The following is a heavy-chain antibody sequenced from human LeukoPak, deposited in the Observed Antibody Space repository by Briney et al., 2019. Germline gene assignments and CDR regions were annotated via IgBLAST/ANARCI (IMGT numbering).Heavy chain of an antibody. V-gene: IGHV1-2*02. D-gene: IGHD5-12*01. CDR2: INPNSGGT. J-gene: IGHJ4*02. CDR1: GYTFTGYY. Sequence: GASVKVSCKASGYTFTGYYMHWVRQAPGQGLEWMGWINPNSGGTNYAQKFQGRVTMTRDTSISTAYMELSRPRSDDTAVYYCARDLGDIVATTLDYWGQGTLVTVSS. CDR3: ARDLGDIVATTLDY.